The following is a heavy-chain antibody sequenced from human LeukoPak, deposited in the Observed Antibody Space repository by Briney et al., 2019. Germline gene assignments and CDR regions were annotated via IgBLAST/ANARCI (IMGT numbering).Heavy chain of an antibody. J-gene: IGHJ5*02. CDR3: ARAVDFWSGYPQPNWFDP. Sequence: PGGPLRLSCAGSGFTFSSYAMSWVRQAPGKGLEWVSAMSTSGGSTYYADSVKGRFTISRDNSKNTLFLQMNSLRAEDTAVYYCARAVDFWSGYPQPNWFDPWGQGTLVTVSS. CDR2: MSTSGGST. CDR1: GFTFSSYA. V-gene: IGHV3-23*01. D-gene: IGHD3-3*01.